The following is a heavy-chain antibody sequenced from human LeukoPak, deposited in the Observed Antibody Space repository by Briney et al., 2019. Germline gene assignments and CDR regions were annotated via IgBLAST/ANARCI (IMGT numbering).Heavy chain of an antibody. V-gene: IGHV4-39*01. Sequence: SETLSLTCTVSGGSISSSSYYWGWIRQPPGKGLEWIGSIYYSGSTYYNPSLKSRVTISVDTSKNQFSLKLSSVTAADTAVYYCARQISSSWYVKAFDIWGQGTMVTASS. D-gene: IGHD6-13*01. CDR2: IYYSGST. CDR1: GGSISSSSYY. CDR3: ARQISSSWYVKAFDI. J-gene: IGHJ3*02.